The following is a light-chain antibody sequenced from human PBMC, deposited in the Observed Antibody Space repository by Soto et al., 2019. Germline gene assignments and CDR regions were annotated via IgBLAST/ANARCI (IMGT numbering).Light chain of an antibody. CDR2: GAS. CDR1: QSISSSY. CDR3: QQYFRWM. Sequence: EIVLTQSPDTLSLSPGERATLSCRASQSISSSYLAWYQQKPGQAPRLLIYGASSRATGIPDRFSGSGSGTDFPPPISRLEPEASAIYYCQQYFRWMFGQGPKLKI. V-gene: IGKV3-20*01. J-gene: IGKJ1*01.